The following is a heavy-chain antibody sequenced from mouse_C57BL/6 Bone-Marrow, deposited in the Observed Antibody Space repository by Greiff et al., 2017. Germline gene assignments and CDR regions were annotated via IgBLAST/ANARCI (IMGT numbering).Heavy chain of an antibody. Sequence: QVQLQESGPELVKPGASVKISCKASGYAFSSSWMNWVKQRPGQGLAWIGRIYPGDGDTNYNRKFKGKATLTADKSCSTAYLQLSSLTSEDSAVYFCARRGDADSYFDFWGQGTTVTVSS. J-gene: IGHJ2*01. D-gene: IGHD2-13*01. CDR2: IYPGDGDT. CDR3: ARRGDADSYFDF. CDR1: GYAFSSSW. V-gene: IGHV1-82*01.